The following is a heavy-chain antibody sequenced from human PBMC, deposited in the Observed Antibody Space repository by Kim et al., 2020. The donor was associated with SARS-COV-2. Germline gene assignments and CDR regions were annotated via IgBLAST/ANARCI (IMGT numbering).Heavy chain of an antibody. V-gene: IGHV4-39*01. Sequence: SETLSLTCTVSGGSISSSSYYWGWIRQPPGKGLEWIGSIYYSGSTYYNPSLKSRVTISVDTSKNQFSLKLSSVTAADTAVYYCARHNGLTGYSRIGGDWFDPWGQGTLVTVSS. CDR3: ARHNGLTGYSRIGGDWFDP. CDR2: IYYSGST. J-gene: IGHJ5*02. D-gene: IGHD3-9*01. CDR1: GGSISSSSYY.